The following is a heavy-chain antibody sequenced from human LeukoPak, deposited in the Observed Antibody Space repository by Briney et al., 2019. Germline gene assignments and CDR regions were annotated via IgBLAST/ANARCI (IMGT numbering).Heavy chain of an antibody. CDR3: ARVLITIFGVVKEPVDH. CDR1: GYTFTSYG. J-gene: IGHJ1*01. V-gene: IGHV1-18*01. D-gene: IGHD3-3*01. CDR2: ISAYNGNT. Sequence: ASVKVSCKASGYTFTSYGISWVRQAPGQGLEWMGWISAYNGNTNYAQKLQGRVTMTTDTSTSTAYMELRSLRSDDTAVYYCARVLITIFGVVKEPVDHWGQDPLVTVSS.